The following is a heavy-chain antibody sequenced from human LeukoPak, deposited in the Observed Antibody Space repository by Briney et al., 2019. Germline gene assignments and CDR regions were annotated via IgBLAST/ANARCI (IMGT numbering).Heavy chain of an antibody. D-gene: IGHD5-18*01. CDR2: INPNSGGT. V-gene: IGHV1-2*02. CDR1: GYTFTSYG. Sequence: GASVKVSCKASGYTFTSYGISWVRQAPGQGLEWMGWINPNSGGTNYAQKFQGRVTMTRDTSISTAYMELSRLRSDDTAVYYCARGRILSTAMVGYWGQGTLVTVSS. CDR3: ARGRILSTAMVGY. J-gene: IGHJ4*02.